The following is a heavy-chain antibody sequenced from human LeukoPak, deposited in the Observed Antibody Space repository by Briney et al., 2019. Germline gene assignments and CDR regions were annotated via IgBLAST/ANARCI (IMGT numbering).Heavy chain of an antibody. CDR3: ARTGHNWNYVDYYYYYMDV. V-gene: IGHV4-59*01. CDR2: IYYSGST. Sequence: SETLSLTCTVSGGSISSYYWSWIRQPPGKGLEWIGYIYYSGSTNYNPSLKSRVTISVDTSKNQFSLKLSSVTAADTAVYYCARTGHNWNYVDYYYYYMDVWGKGTMVTVSS. CDR1: GGSISSYY. D-gene: IGHD1-7*01. J-gene: IGHJ6*03.